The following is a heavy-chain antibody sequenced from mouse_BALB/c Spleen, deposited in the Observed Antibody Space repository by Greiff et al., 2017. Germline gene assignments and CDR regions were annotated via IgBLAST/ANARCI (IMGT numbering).Heavy chain of an antibody. CDR3: ATTSIYYGNYGFAY. V-gene: IGHV7-3*02. Sequence: EVMLVESGGGLVQPGGSLRLPCATSGFTFTDYYMSWVRQPPGKALEWLGFIRNKANGYTTEYSASVKGRFTISRDNSQSILYLQMNTLRAEDSATYYCATTSIYYGNYGFAYWGQGTLVTVSA. J-gene: IGHJ3*01. CDR2: IRNKANGYTT. CDR1: GFTFTDYY. D-gene: IGHD2-1*01.